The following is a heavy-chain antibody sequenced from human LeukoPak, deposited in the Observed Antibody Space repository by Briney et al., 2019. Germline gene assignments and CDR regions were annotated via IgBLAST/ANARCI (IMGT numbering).Heavy chain of an antibody. Sequence: PSETLSLTCTVSDYSISSGFYWGWIRQPPGKGLEWIGSLYHSGSTYYNPSLKRRVTISVDTSKNQFSLKLNSVTAADTAVYYCARGRKMRATKTNGNDYYYYYMDVWGKGTTVTISS. D-gene: IGHD1-14*01. V-gene: IGHV4-38-2*02. CDR3: ARGRKMRATKTNGNDYYYYYMDV. CDR1: DYSISSGFY. CDR2: LYHSGST. J-gene: IGHJ6*03.